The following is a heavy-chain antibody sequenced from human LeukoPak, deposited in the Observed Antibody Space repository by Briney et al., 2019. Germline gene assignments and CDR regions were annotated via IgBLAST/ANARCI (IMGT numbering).Heavy chain of an antibody. CDR2: IYYSGST. J-gene: IGHJ4*02. Sequence: PSETLSLTCTVSGGSISSYYWSWIRQPPGKGLEWIGYIYYSGSTNYNPSLKSRVTISVDTSKNQFSLKLSSVTAADTAVYYCAKDFSGYDFWSGPFDYWGQGTLVTVSS. V-gene: IGHV4-59*01. CDR1: GGSISSYY. CDR3: AKDFSGYDFWSGPFDY. D-gene: IGHD3-3*01.